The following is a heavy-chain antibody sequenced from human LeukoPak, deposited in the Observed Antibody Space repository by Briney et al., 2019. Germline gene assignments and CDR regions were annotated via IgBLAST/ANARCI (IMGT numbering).Heavy chain of an antibody. J-gene: IGHJ3*02. V-gene: IGHV3-48*01. CDR2: ISSYSGTI. D-gene: IGHD1-26*01. CDR1: GFTFSFYS. CDR3: ARGRWDPMAFDI. Sequence: PGGSLRLSCAASGFTFSFYSMNWVRQAPGKGLEWVSYISSYSGTIKYADSAKGRFTISRDNAKNSLYLQMNSLRAEDTAVYYCARGRWDPMAFDIWGQGTMVTVSS.